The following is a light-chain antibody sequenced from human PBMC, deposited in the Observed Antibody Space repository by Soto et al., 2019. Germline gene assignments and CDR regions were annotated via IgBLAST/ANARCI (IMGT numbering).Light chain of an antibody. CDR3: QYYDSSLSGSERV. V-gene: IGLV1-40*01. J-gene: IGLJ3*02. Sequence: QSVLTQPPAVAGAPGQRVTISCTGSSSNIGAGYDVHWYQQLPGTAPKLLIYGNSNRPSGVPDRLSGSKSGTSASLAITGLHAEDEADYYCQYYDSSLSGSERVFGGGTKLTVL. CDR2: GNS. CDR1: SSNIGAGYD.